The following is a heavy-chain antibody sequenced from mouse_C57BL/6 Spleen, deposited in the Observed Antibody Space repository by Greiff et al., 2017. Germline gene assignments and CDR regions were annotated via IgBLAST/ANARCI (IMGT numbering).Heavy chain of an antibody. CDR2: IYPGDGDT. Sequence: VKLVESGAELVKPGASVKISCKASGYAFSSYWMNWVKQRPGKGLEWIGQIYPGDGDTNYNGKFKGKATLTADKSSSTAYMQLSSLTSEDSAVYFCARYNDGYPAWFAYWGQGTLVTVSA. D-gene: IGHD2-3*01. CDR3: ARYNDGYPAWFAY. CDR1: GYAFSSYW. J-gene: IGHJ3*01. V-gene: IGHV1-80*01.